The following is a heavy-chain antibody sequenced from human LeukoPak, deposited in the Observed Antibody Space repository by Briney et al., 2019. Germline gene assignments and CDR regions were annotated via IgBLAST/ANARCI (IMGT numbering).Heavy chain of an antibody. CDR2: IRYDGSNK. Sequence: PGGSLRLSCAVSGFAVSSNYMTWVRQAPGKGLEGVAFIRYDGSNKYYADSVKGRFTISRDNSKNTLYLQMNSLRAEDTAVYYCAKAGRIFGVVIGDYWGQGTLVTVSS. D-gene: IGHD3-3*01. J-gene: IGHJ4*02. CDR3: AKAGRIFGVVIGDY. CDR1: GFAVSSNY. V-gene: IGHV3-30*02.